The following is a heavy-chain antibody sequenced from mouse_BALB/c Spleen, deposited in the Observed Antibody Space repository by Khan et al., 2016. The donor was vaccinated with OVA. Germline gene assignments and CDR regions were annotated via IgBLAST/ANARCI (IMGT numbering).Heavy chain of an antibody. D-gene: IGHD1-1*01. CDR2: ISYSGRT. J-gene: IGHJ2*01. CDR3: ASTVTITTVVATDCDY. CDR1: GYSITSDYA. V-gene: IGHV3-2*02. Sequence: EVQLQESGPGLVKPSQSLSLTCTVTGYSITSDYAWNWIRQFPGNKLEWMGYISYSGRTSYHPSLKSRLSITRYTSQTQFFLQFNSVTTVDTDTYYCASTVTITTVVATDCDYWGQGTTLTVSS.